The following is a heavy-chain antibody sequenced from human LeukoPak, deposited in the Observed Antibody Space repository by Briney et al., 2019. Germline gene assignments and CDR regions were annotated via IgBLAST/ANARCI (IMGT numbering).Heavy chain of an antibody. CDR2: IYYSGST. D-gene: IGHD3-3*01. V-gene: IGHV4-59*01. Sequence: SETLSLTCTVSGGSISSYYWSWIRQPPGKGLEWIGYIYYSGSTNYNPSLKSRVTISVDTSKNQFSLKLSSVTAEDTAVYYCARAGPYYDFWSGYYANWFDPWGQGTLVTVSS. CDR1: GGSISSYY. CDR3: ARAGPYYDFWSGYYANWFDP. J-gene: IGHJ5*02.